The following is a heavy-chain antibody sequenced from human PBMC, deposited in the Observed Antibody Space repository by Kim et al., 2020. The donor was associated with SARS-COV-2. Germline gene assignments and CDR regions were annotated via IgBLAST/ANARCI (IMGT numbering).Heavy chain of an antibody. Sequence: GGSLRLSCEASGFIFSNSDMNWVRQAPGKGLEWVAAIRYGGSIKYYTDSVKGRFTISRDNSKNTVFLQINSLRAEDTAIYFCARSAGPLGADAFCYCGQG. J-gene: IGHJ4*01. CDR1: GFIFSNSD. D-gene: IGHD3-16*01. V-gene: IGHV3-33*08. CDR3: ARSAGPLGADAFCY. CDR2: IRYGGSIK.